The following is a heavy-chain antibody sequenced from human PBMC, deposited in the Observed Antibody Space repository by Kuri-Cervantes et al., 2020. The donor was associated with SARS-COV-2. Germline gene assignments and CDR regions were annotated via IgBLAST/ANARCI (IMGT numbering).Heavy chain of an antibody. CDR2: ISGSGGST. Sequence: GESLKISCAASGFTFSSYAMSWVRQAPGKGLEWASAISGSGGSTYYADSVKGRFTISRDNSKNTLYLQMNSLRAEDTAVYYCAKGSVGATGAFDIWGQGTMVTVSS. D-gene: IGHD1-26*01. CDR3: AKGSVGATGAFDI. J-gene: IGHJ3*02. V-gene: IGHV3-23*01. CDR1: GFTFSSYA.